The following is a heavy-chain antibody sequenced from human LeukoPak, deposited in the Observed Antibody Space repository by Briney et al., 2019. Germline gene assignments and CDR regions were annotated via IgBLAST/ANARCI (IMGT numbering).Heavy chain of an antibody. D-gene: IGHD5-24*01. J-gene: IGHJ4*02. CDR2: IKQDGSEK. CDR3: ARSGWWMATNFDY. CDR1: GFTFSSYW. Sequence: GGSLRLSCAASGFTFSSYWMSWVRQAPGKGLEWVANIKQDGSEKYYVDSVKGRFTISRDNAKYSLYLQMNSLRAEDTAVYYCARSGWWMATNFDYWGQGTLVTVSS. V-gene: IGHV3-7*01.